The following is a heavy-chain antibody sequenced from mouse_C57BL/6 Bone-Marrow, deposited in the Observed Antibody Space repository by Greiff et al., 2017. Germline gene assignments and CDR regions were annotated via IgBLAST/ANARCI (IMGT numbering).Heavy chain of an antibody. CDR3: TTLYYEYDEDY. CDR2: IDPENGDT. D-gene: IGHD2-4*01. J-gene: IGHJ2*01. V-gene: IGHV14-4*01. Sequence: VQLQQSGAELVRPGASVKLSCTASGFNIKDDYMHWVKQRPEQGLEWIGWIDPENGDTEYASQFQGKATITADTSSNTAYLQLSSLTSEDTAVYYCTTLYYEYDEDYWGQGTTLTVSS. CDR1: GFNIKDDY.